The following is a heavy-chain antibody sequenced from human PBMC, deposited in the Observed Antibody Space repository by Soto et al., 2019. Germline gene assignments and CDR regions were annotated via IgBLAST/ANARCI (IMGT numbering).Heavy chain of an antibody. J-gene: IGHJ6*02. CDR1: GGSISSYY. Sequence: TLSLTCTVSGGSISSYYWSWIRQPPGKGLEWIGYIYYSGSTNYNPSLKSRVTISVDTSKNQFSLKLSSVTAADTAVYYCARGGVTTYYYYGMDVWGQGTTVTVSS. CDR2: IYYSGST. V-gene: IGHV4-59*01. CDR3: ARGGVTTYYYYGMDV. D-gene: IGHD4-4*01.